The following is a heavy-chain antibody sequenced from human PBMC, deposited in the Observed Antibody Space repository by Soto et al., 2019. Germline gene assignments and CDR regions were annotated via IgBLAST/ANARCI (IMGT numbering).Heavy chain of an antibody. CDR3: ARPKEEDSSSSEADAFDI. D-gene: IGHD6-6*01. CDR2: IDPSDSYT. V-gene: IGHV5-10-1*01. Sequence: GESLKISCKGSGYSFTSYWISWVRQMPGKGLEWMGRIDPSDSYTNYSPSFQGHVTISADKSISTAYLQWSSLKASDTAMYYCARPKEEDSSSSEADAFDIWGQGTMVTV. CDR1: GYSFTSYW. J-gene: IGHJ3*02.